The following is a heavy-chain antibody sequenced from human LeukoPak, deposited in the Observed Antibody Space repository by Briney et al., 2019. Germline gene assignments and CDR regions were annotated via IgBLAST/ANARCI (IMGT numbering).Heavy chain of an antibody. Sequence: PGASLRLSCAASGFTFSTYGMHCVRQAPGKGLEWVTVIWYDGSNKFYADSVKGRFTISRDNSNNMLYLQMSSLRAEDTAVYYCARSLNGDPPDFDYWGQGTPVTVSS. V-gene: IGHV3-33*01. CDR2: IWYDGSNK. J-gene: IGHJ4*02. D-gene: IGHD4-17*01. CDR3: ARSLNGDPPDFDY. CDR1: GFTFSTYG.